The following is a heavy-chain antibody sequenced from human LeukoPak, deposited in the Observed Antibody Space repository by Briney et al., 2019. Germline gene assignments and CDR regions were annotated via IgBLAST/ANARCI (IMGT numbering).Heavy chain of an antibody. J-gene: IGHJ4*02. CDR3: ARDRAYSSGWSSPAYFDY. V-gene: IGHV4-4*02. D-gene: IGHD6-19*01. CDR2: IYHSGST. Sequence: PSGTLSLTCAVSGGSISSSNWWSGVRQPPGKGLEWIGEIYHSGSTNYNPSLKSRVTISVDKSKNQFSLKLSSVTAANTAVYYCARDRAYSSGWSSPAYFDYWGQGTLVTVSS. CDR1: GGSISSSNW.